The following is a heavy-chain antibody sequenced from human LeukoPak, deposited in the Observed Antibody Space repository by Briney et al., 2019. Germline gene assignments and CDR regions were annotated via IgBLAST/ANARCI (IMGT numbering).Heavy chain of an antibody. Sequence: GGSLRLSCAASGFXFSSYAISWVRQAPGKGLEWVSAISGSGGSTYYADSVKGRFTISRDNSKNTLYLQMNSLRAEDTAVYYCATIVTRLAYCGGDCYSDDYWGQGTLVTVSS. CDR1: GFXFSSYA. J-gene: IGHJ4*02. V-gene: IGHV3-23*01. CDR3: ATIVTRLAYCGGDCYSDDY. CDR2: ISGSGGST. D-gene: IGHD2-21*02.